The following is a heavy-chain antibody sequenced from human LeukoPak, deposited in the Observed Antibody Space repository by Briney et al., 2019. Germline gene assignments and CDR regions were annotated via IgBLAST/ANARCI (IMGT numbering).Heavy chain of an antibody. CDR1: GYTFTGYY. CDR2: INPSGGNT. D-gene: IGHD6-19*01. Sequence: ASVKVSCKASGYTFTGYYMHWVRQAPGQGLEWMGIINPSGGNTNYAQKFQGRVTMTRDMSTSTVYMELSSLRSEDTAMYYCARDRVTPRTSPSLVVAGPPDYWGQGTLVTVSS. V-gene: IGHV1-46*01. J-gene: IGHJ4*02. CDR3: ARDRVTPRTSPSLVVAGPPDY.